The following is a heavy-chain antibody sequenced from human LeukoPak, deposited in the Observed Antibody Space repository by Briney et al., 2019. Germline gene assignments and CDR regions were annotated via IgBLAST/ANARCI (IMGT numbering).Heavy chain of an antibody. CDR1: GGSISSGGYY. D-gene: IGHD1-1*01. CDR2: IYYSGTT. J-gene: IGHJ4*02. CDR3: ARGKRVGYYFDY. V-gene: IGHV4-31*03. Sequence: PSETLSLTCTVSGGSISSGGYYWSWIRQPPGERLGWIGYIYYSGTTYYNPSLKSRVTISVDTSKNQFSLKLSSVTAADTAVYYCARGKRVGYYFDYWGQGTLVTVSS.